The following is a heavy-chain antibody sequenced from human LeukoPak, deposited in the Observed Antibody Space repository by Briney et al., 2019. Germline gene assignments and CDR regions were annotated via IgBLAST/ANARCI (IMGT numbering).Heavy chain of an antibody. D-gene: IGHD4-11*01. V-gene: IGHV3-48*03. CDR2: ISSSGGTI. CDR1: GFTFSSYE. CDR3: ARDSRQQLFDY. Sequence: PGGSLRLSCAASGFTFSSYEMNWVRQTPGKGLEWFSYISSSGGTIYYADSVKGRFTISRDNAKSSLYLQMNGLRAEDTAVYYCARDSRQQLFDYWGQGTLVTVSS. J-gene: IGHJ4*02.